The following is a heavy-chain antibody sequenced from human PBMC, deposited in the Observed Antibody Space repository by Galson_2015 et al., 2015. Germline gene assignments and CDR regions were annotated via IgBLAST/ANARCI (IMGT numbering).Heavy chain of an antibody. CDR3: AREHIVVVVALDY. Sequence: SLRLSCAASGFTFSSYSMNWVRQAPGKGLEWVAVISYDGSNKYYADSVKGRFTISRDNSKNTLYLQMNSLRAEDTAVYYCAREHIVVVVALDYWGQGTLVTVSS. CDR2: ISYDGSNK. V-gene: IGHV3-30*03. CDR1: GFTFSSYS. J-gene: IGHJ4*02. D-gene: IGHD2-15*01.